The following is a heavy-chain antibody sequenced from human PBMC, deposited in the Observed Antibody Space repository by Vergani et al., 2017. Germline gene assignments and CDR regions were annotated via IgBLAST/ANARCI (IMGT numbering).Heavy chain of an antibody. CDR2: IIPIFGTA. CDR3: AKSGYSPWGFYYYYYYMDV. J-gene: IGHJ6*03. V-gene: IGHV1-69*01. D-gene: IGHD3-3*01. Sequence: QVQLVQSGAEVKKPGSSVKVSCKASGGTFSSYAISWVRQAPGQGLEWMGGIIPIFGTANYAQKFQGRVTITADESTSTAYMELSSLRSEDTAVYYCAKSGYSPWGFYYYYYYMDVWGKGTTVTVSS. CDR1: GGTFSSYA.